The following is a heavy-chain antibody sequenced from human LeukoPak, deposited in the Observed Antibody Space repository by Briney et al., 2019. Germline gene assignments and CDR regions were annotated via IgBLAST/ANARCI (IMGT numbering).Heavy chain of an antibody. D-gene: IGHD2-15*01. CDR2: ISAYNGNT. J-gene: IGHJ6*02. V-gene: IGHV1-18*01. CDR1: GYTFTSYG. Sequence: ASLTLSCTASGYTFTSYGISWVRQAPGQGLEWMGWISAYNGNTNYAQKLQGRVTMTTDTSTNTAYMELRSLRSDDTAVYYCAKAATPYYYYGMDVWGQGTTVTVSS. CDR3: AKAATPYYYYGMDV.